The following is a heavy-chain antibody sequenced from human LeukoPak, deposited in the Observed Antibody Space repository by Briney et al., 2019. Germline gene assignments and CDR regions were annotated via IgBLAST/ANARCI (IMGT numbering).Heavy chain of an antibody. J-gene: IGHJ4*02. V-gene: IGHV1-18*01. D-gene: IGHD3-10*01. CDR2: ISAYNGNT. Sequence: GASVKVSCKASGYTFTSYGISWVRQAPGQGLEWMGWISAYNGNTNYAQKLQGRVTMTTDTSTSTAYMELRSLRSDDTAVYYCARAKYYYGSGSYYPDYWGQGTLVIVSS. CDR3: ARAKYYYGSGSYYPDY. CDR1: GYTFTSYG.